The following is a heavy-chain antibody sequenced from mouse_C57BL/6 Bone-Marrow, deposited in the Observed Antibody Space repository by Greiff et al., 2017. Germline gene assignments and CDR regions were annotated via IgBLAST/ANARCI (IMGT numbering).Heavy chain of an antibody. CDR2: IDPSDSAT. CDR3: AKGYYYVSSYGDYAMDY. J-gene: IGHJ4*01. D-gene: IGHD1-1*01. Sequence: VQLQQPGAELVRPGSSVKLSCKASGYTFTSYWLHWVKQRPIQGLEWIGNIDPSDSATHYNQKFKDKATLTVDNSSSTAYMQRSRLTSEDSAVYDCAKGYYYVSSYGDYAMDYWGQGTSVTGSS. CDR1: GYTFTSYW. V-gene: IGHV1-52*01.